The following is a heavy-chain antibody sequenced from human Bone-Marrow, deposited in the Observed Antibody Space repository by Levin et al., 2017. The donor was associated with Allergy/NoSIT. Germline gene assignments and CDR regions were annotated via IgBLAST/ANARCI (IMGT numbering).Heavy chain of an antibody. V-gene: IGHV1-18*01. D-gene: IGHD4-17*01. CDR3: ASYGDLRFDY. CDR2: ISAYTGNT. CDR1: GYSFSTYG. J-gene: IGHJ4*02. Sequence: ASVKVSCTASGYSFSTYGVSWARRAPGQGLEWIGWISAYTGNTNYAQKFQDRVTMTTDTSTSTAYMELRSLTSDDTAVYYCASYGDLRFDYWGQGTLVTVSS.